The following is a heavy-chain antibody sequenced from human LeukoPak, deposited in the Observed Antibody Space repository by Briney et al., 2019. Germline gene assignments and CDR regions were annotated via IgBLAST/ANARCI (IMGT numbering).Heavy chain of an antibody. J-gene: IGHJ4*02. CDR2: ISGSGGSA. V-gene: IGHV3-23*01. CDR3: AKGSPVLRFLEWFGYYFDY. D-gene: IGHD3-3*01. Sequence: GGSLRLSCAASGFTFSSYAMSWVRQAPGKGLEWVSAISGSGGSAYYADSVKGRFTISRDNSKNTLYLQMNSLRAEDTAVYYCAKGSPVLRFLEWFGYYFDYWGQGTLVTVSS. CDR1: GFTFSSYA.